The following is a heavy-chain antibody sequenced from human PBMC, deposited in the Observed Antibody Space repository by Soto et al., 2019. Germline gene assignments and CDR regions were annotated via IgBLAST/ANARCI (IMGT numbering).Heavy chain of an antibody. D-gene: IGHD3-10*01. Sequence: GVLRLSCAASGFTFSSYWMHWVRQAPGKGLVWVSRINSDGSSTSYADSVKGRFTISRDNAKNTLYLQMNSLRAEDTAVYYCARDLTHQVRGVIIPRLDQGMAVWGQGTAVTVSS. J-gene: IGHJ6*02. CDR3: ARDLTHQVRGVIIPRLDQGMAV. CDR1: GFTFSSYW. V-gene: IGHV3-74*01. CDR2: INSDGSST.